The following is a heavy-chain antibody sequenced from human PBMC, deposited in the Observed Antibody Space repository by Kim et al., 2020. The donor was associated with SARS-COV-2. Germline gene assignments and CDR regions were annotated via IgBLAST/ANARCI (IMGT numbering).Heavy chain of an antibody. D-gene: IGHD6-19*01. J-gene: IGHJ6*02. CDR2: INPSGGST. Sequence: ASVKVSCKASGYTFTSYYMHWVRQAPGQGLEWMGIINPSGGSTSYAQKFQGRVTMTRDTSTSTVYMELSSLRSEDTAVYYCARVWAVAGYYYYGMDVWGQGTTVTASS. CDR1: GYTFTSYY. CDR3: ARVWAVAGYYYYGMDV. V-gene: IGHV1-46*01.